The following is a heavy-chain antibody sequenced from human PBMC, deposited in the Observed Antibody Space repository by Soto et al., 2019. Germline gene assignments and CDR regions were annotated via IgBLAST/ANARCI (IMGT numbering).Heavy chain of an antibody. CDR1: GFTFSTYA. D-gene: IGHD1-26*01. J-gene: IGHJ6*02. CDR3: AKVSLGALTFTDYYYYGLDV. V-gene: IGHV3-23*01. CDR2: ISGGGGTT. Sequence: WGSLRLSCAASGFTFSTYAMNWVRQAPGKGLEWVSAISGGGGTTYSADSVKGRVTISRDNSKNTLYLQMNSLRAEDTAVYYCAKVSLGALTFTDYYYYGLDVWGQGTTVTVSS.